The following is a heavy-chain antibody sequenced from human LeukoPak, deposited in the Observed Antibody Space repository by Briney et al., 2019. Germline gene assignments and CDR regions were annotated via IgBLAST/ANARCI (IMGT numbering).Heavy chain of an antibody. CDR1: GDTLIGYG. CDR2: ISSSTTTT. J-gene: IGHJ4*02. V-gene: IGHV3-48*01. Sequence: HPGGSLRLSCVASGDTLIGYGMNWVRQAPGKGLEWISSISSSTTTTYYADSVRGRFTISRDSAKNSLYLHMNSLRAEDTAIYYCARGYSNPPLEYWGQGTPVTVSP. CDR3: ARGYSNPPLEY. D-gene: IGHD4-11*01.